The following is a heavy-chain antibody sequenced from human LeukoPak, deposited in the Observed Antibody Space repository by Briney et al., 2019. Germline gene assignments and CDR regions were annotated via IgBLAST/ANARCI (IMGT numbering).Heavy chain of an antibody. CDR1: GYTLTELS. CDR3: ATSIAAAGTAGSLFDY. Sequence: ASVKVSCKVSGYTLTELSMHWVRQAPGKGLEWMGGFDPEDGETIYAQKFQGRVTMTEDTSTDTAYMELSSLRSEDTAVYYCATSIAAAGTAGSLFDYWGQGTLVTVSS. V-gene: IGHV1-24*01. J-gene: IGHJ4*02. CDR2: FDPEDGET. D-gene: IGHD6-13*01.